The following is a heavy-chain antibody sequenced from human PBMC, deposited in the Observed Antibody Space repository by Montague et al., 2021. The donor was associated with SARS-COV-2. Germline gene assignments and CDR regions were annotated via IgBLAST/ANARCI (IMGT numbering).Heavy chain of an antibody. V-gene: IGHV4-4*02. J-gene: IGHJ4*02. CDR2: IYHSGST. D-gene: IGHD6-19*01. CDR3: ARTGYSSGWHSFDY. CDR1: GGSISSINW. Sequence: SETLSLTCVVSGGSISSINWWSWVRQPPGKGLGWIGEIYHSGSTNYNPSLKSRVIISVDKSKNQFSLKLSSVTAADTAVYYCARTGYSSGWHSFDYWGQGTLVTVSS.